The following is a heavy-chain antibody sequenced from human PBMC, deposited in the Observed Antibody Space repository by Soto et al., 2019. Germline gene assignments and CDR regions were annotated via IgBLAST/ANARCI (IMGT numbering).Heavy chain of an antibody. J-gene: IGHJ4*03. CDR3: TTEAVAGV. V-gene: IGHV3-15*07. CDR2: IKTNTEGGTI. CDR1: GLTISNAW. Sequence: EVQLVESGGGFIYPGGSLRLSCAASGLTISNAWMNWVRQAPGKGLEWVGGIKTNTEGGTIDYAGAVKGRFTVSRDDSLNTLTLQMSTMNPEHTAVYYCTTEAVAGVWGQGTQVTVSS. D-gene: IGHD2-15*01.